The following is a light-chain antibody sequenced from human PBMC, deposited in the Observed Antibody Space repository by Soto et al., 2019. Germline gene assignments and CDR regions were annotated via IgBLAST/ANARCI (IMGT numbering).Light chain of an antibody. J-gene: IGLJ1*01. V-gene: IGLV2-14*01. CDR3: SSYTSSSTFYV. CDR2: DVS. Sequence: QSVLPQPAYECRSPGPSITISCTGTSSDVGGYNYVSWYQQHPGKAPKLMIYDVSNRPSGVSNRFSGSKSGNTASLTISGLQAEDEADYYCSSYTSSSTFYVFGTGTKVTVL. CDR1: SSDVGGYNY.